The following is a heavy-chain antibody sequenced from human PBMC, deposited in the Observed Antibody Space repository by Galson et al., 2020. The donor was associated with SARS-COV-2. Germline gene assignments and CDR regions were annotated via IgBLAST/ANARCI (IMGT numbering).Heavy chain of an antibody. CDR3: ARDPWYGSGIPP. D-gene: IGHD3-10*01. CDR2: ISSSGSYI. J-gene: IGHJ6*02. Sequence: GESLKISCVASGFTSSTYGMTWVRQAPGNGLEWVSSISSSGSYIYYADSVRGRFTISRDTAKNSLYLQLNSLGAEYTAVYYCARDPWYGSGIPPWGQGTTVTVSS. CDR1: GFTSSTYG. V-gene: IGHV3-21*01.